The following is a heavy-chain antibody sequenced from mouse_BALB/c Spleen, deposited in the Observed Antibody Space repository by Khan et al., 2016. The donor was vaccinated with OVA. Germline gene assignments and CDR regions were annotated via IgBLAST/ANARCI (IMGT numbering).Heavy chain of an antibody. Sequence: QVQESGPGLVKPSQSLSLTCTVTGYSITSGYGWNWIRQFPGNKLEWMGYISYSGSTNYNPSLKSRISITRDTSKNQFFLQLNSVTTEDTATYYCARKARVDYWGQGTTLTVSS. CDR1: GYSITSGYG. CDR3: ARKARVDY. J-gene: IGHJ2*01. V-gene: IGHV3-2*02. CDR2: ISYSGST. D-gene: IGHD3-3*01.